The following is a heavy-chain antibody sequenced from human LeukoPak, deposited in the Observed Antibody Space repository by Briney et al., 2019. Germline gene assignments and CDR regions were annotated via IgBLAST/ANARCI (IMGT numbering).Heavy chain of an antibody. D-gene: IGHD3-10*01. CDR1: GGTFSSYA. Sequence: ASVKVSCKASGGTFSSYAISWVRQAPGQGLEWMGGIIPIFGTANYAQKFQGRVTITADKSTSTAYMELSCLRSEDTAMYYCARVAGAGSYYSDYWGQGTLVTVSS. J-gene: IGHJ4*02. CDR3: ARVAGAGSYYSDY. V-gene: IGHV1-69*06. CDR2: IIPIFGTA.